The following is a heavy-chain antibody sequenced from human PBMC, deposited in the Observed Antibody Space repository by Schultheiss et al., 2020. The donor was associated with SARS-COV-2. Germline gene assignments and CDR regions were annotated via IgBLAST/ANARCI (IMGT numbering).Heavy chain of an antibody. CDR2: ISYDGSNK. D-gene: IGHD6-19*01. V-gene: IGHV3-30*04. J-gene: IGHJ3*02. Sequence: GGSLRLSCPASGFTFSSYAMHWVRQAPGKGLEWVAVISYDGSNKYYADSVKGRFTISRDNSKNTLYLQMNSLRAEDTAVYYCARDIGSGWYLYAFDIWGQGTMVTVSS. CDR1: GFTFSSYA. CDR3: ARDIGSGWYLYAFDI.